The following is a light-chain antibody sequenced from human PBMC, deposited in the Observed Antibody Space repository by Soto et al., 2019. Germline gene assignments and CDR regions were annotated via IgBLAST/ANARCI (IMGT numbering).Light chain of an antibody. CDR2: GNN. Sequence: QSVLTQPPSVSGAPGQRVTISCTGSSSNIGAIYDVHWYQQLPGTAPKVLIFGNNNRPSGVPDRFSGSKSGTSASLAITGLQAEDEADYYCQSYDSSLRGSVFGGGTKLTVL. CDR3: QSYDSSLRGSV. CDR1: SSNIGAIYD. V-gene: IGLV1-40*01. J-gene: IGLJ3*02.